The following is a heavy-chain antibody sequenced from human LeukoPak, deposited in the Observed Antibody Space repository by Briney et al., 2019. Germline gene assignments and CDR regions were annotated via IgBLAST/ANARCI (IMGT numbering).Heavy chain of an antibody. CDR1: GGSISSYY. CDR3: ARAGDFWSGYQHFDY. CDR2: INHSGST. J-gene: IGHJ4*02. D-gene: IGHD3-3*01. V-gene: IGHV4-34*01. Sequence: KPSETLSLTCTVSGGSISSYYWSWIRQPPGKGLEWIGEINHSGSTNYNPSLKSRVTISVDTSKNQFSLKLSSVTAADTAVYYCARAGDFWSGYQHFDYWGQGTLVTVSS.